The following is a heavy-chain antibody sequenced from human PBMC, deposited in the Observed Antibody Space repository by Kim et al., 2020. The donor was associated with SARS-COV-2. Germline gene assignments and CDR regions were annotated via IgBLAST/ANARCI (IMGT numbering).Heavy chain of an antibody. CDR2: IYYSGST. CDR3: ARAPGQWLAGGDYWFYP. CDR1: GGSISSGGYY. J-gene: IGHJ5*02. Sequence: SETLSLTCTVSGGSISSGGYYWSWIRQHPGKGLEWIGYIYYSGSTYYNPSLKSRVTISVDTSKNQFSLKLSSVTAADTAVYYCARAPGQWLAGGDYWFYPWGQGTLVTVSS. V-gene: IGHV4-31*03. D-gene: IGHD6-19*01.